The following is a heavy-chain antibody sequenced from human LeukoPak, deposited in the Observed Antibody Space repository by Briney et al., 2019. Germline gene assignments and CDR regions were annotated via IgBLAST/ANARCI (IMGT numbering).Heavy chain of an antibody. CDR2: IYYSGST. Sequence: SQTLSLTCTVSGGSISSGGYYWSWIRQHPGKGLDWIGYIYYSGSTYYNPSLKSRVTISVDTSKNQFSLKLSSVTAADTAVYYCARATFVVVPAANLTYYHYGMDVWGQGTTVTVSS. CDR3: ARATFVVVPAANLTYYHYGMDV. V-gene: IGHV4-31*03. D-gene: IGHD2-2*01. CDR1: GGSISSGGYY. J-gene: IGHJ6*02.